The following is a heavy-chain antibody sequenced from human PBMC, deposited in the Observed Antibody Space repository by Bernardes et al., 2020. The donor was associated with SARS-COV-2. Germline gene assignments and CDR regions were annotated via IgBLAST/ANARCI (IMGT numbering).Heavy chain of an antibody. V-gene: IGHV4-39*01. CDR3: ARPHLGAGYNWFDP. J-gene: IGHJ5*02. Sequence: SETLSLTFTVSGGSISSGDFYRGYWGWIRQPPGKGLEWIGTIYETWKTYYNPSLRSRITITVDTSKNQFSLKLTSVTATDTAVYYCARPHLGAGYNWFDPWGQGTLVTVSS. CDR2: IYETWKT. D-gene: IGHD3-16*01. CDR1: GGSISSGDFY.